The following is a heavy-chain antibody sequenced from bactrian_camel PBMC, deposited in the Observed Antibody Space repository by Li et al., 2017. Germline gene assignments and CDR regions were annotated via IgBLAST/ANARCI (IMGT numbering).Heavy chain of an antibody. CDR1: GFTFSTYP. CDR2: INSGGGST. V-gene: IGHV3S35*01. D-gene: IGHD4*01. J-gene: IGHJ6*01. Sequence: QLVESGGGLVQPGGSLRLSCVASGFTFSTYPMTWVRQRPGKGLEWVSYINSGGGSTFYADHVKGRFTISRDNAKNTMYLHMDSLKPEDTAVYYCVREFLNYYRDSPSRPDFGYWGQGTQVTVS. CDR3: VREFLNYYRDSPSRPDFGY.